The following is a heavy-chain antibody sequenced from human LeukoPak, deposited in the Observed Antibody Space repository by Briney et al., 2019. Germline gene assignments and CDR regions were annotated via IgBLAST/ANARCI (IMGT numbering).Heavy chain of an antibody. CDR3: ARPYSSGWFRWGHYLDY. CDR2: MYHNGST. J-gene: IGHJ4*02. D-gene: IGHD6-19*01. CDR1: GGSISSYSYY. Sequence: SETLSLTCTVSGGSISSYSYYWGWIRQPPGKGLEWIGSMYHNGSTYYNPSLKSRVTISVDTSRNQFSLRLSSVTATDTAVYYCARPYSSGWFRWGHYLDYWGQGTLVTVSS. V-gene: IGHV4-39*01.